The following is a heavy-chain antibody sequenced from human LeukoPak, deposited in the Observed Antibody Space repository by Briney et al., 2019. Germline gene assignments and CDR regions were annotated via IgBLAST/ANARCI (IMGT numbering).Heavy chain of an antibody. J-gene: IGHJ6*02. V-gene: IGHV3-74*01. CDR2: INRDGSRT. Sequence: GGSLRLSCAASGFTFSNHWMHWVRQAPGKGLMWVSRINRDGSRTDYADSVKGRFTISRDDAKNTLYLQVNSLRAEDTAVYFCARPPDCSSTSCYMDYYYGMDVWGQGTTVTVSS. CDR1: GFTFSNHW. CDR3: ARPPDCSSTSCYMDYYYGMDV. D-gene: IGHD2-2*02.